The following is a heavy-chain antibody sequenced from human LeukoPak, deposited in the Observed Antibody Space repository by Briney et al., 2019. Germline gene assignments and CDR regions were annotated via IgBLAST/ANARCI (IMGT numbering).Heavy chain of an antibody. D-gene: IGHD2-2*02. CDR3: ARDWALGYCTTTSCYTAFDS. Sequence: SETLSLTCTVSGDSISTYSWSWIRQPAGKGLEWIGRIYTSGSTNYNPSLQSRVTMSIDTSRNQFSLRLSSATAADTTIYYCARDWALGYCTTTSCYTAFDSWGQGTLVTVSS. CDR2: IYTSGST. V-gene: IGHV4-4*07. J-gene: IGHJ4*02. CDR1: GDSISTYS.